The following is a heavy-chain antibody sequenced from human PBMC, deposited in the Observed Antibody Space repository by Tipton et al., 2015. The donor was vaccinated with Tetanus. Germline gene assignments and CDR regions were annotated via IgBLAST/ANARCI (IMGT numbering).Heavy chain of an antibody. CDR3: ARARSGSYYLDY. CDR1: GFTVSSNY. J-gene: IGHJ4*02. Sequence: GSLRLSCVTSGFTVSSNYMSWVRQAPGKGLEWVSVIYSGGSTYYADSVKGRFTISRDNSKNTLYLQMNSLRAEDTAVYYCARARSGSYYLDYWGQGTLVTVSS. CDR2: IYSGGST. D-gene: IGHD1-26*01. V-gene: IGHV3-53*01.